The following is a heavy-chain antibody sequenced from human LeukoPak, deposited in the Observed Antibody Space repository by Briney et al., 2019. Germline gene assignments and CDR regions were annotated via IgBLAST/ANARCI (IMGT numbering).Heavy chain of an antibody. CDR1: GFTFSSNY. D-gene: IGHD1-26*01. CDR2: IYSAGST. CDR3: AAPGATNYFYYMDV. Sequence: GGSLRLSCAASGFTFSSNYMSWVRQAPGKGLEWGSVIYSAGSTYYTDSVKGRFTISRDNSKTTLYLQMNSLRAEDTAVYYCAAPGATNYFYYMDVWGKGTTVTISS. J-gene: IGHJ6*03. V-gene: IGHV3-66*01.